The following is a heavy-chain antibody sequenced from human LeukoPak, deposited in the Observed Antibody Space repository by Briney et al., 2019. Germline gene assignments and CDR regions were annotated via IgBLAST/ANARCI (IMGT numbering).Heavy chain of an antibody. V-gene: IGHV3-48*02. J-gene: IGHJ4*02. CDR2: ISSTSSTI. CDR3: ARAVAADF. Sequence: GGSLRLSCTASGFTFSDYTMNWVRQAPGKGLAWVSSISSTSSTIYYADSVRGRSTISRDNAKKSVYLQMNSLRDEDTAVYYCARAVAADFWGQGTQVTVSS. CDR1: GFTFSDYT. D-gene: IGHD6-19*01.